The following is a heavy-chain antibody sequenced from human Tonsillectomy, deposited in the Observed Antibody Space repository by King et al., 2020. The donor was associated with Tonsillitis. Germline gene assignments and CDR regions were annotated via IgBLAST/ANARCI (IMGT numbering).Heavy chain of an antibody. CDR2: IRDRAHSYTT. D-gene: IGHD3-10*01. Sequence: VQLVESGGGLVQPGSSLRLSCAASGFTSSDYYMDWVRQAPGKGLEWVGRIRDRAHSYTTEYLAFVQGRFTISRADSENSVYLQMNRLKIEYTAVYYCARVRGFGICDCDCWGQGALVTVSS. CDR1: GFTSSDYY. J-gene: IGHJ4*02. CDR3: ARVRGFGICDCDC. V-gene: IGHV3-72*01.